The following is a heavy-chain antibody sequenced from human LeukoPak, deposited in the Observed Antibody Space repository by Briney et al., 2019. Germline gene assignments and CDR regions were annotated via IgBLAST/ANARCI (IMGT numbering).Heavy chain of an antibody. D-gene: IGHD3-10*01. CDR2: IYHSGST. V-gene: IGHV4-4*02. Sequence: SETLSLTCAVSGGFISSSNWWSWVRQPPGKGLDWIGEIYHSGSTYYNPSLKSRVTISVDTSKNQFSLKLSSVTAADTAVYYCAREGYYYGSGSGAFDIWGQGTMVTVSS. CDR1: GGFISSSNW. CDR3: AREGYYYGSGSGAFDI. J-gene: IGHJ3*02.